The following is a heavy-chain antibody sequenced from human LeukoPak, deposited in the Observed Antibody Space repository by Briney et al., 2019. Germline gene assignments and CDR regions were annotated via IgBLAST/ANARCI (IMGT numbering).Heavy chain of an antibody. J-gene: IGHJ4*02. Sequence: PGGSLRLSRAASGFIFTSYWMSWVRQAPGKGLEWVANIKQDGSEKYYVDSVKGRFTISRDNAKNSLFLQMSSLRAEDTAVYYCARHVRFEGVDYWGQGTLVTVSS. CDR3: ARHVRFEGVDY. CDR1: GFIFTSYW. D-gene: IGHD3-3*01. CDR2: IKQDGSEK. V-gene: IGHV3-7*01.